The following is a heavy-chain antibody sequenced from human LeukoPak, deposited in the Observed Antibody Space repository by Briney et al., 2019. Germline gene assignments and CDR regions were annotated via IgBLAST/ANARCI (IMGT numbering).Heavy chain of an antibody. CDR3: AKTPTRESSPFDY. Sequence: GGSLRLSCAASGFTVSSNYMSWVRQAPGKGLEWVSAISGSGGSTYYADSVKGRFTISRDNSKNTLYLQMNSLRAEDTAVYYCAKTPTRESSPFDYWGQGTLVTVSS. J-gene: IGHJ4*02. D-gene: IGHD5-12*01. CDR1: GFTVSSNY. CDR2: ISGSGGST. V-gene: IGHV3-23*01.